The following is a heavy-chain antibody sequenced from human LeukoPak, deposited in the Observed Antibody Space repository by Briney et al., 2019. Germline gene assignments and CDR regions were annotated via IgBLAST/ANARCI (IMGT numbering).Heavy chain of an antibody. D-gene: IGHD6-13*01. CDR1: GYTFTSYD. V-gene: IGHV1-8*01. CDR2: MNPNSGNT. J-gene: IGHJ6*02. CDR3: AREAQQLVPSYLDV. Sequence: GASVKVSCKASGYTFTSYDINWVRQATGQGLEWMGWMNPNSGNTGYAQKFQGRVTMTRNTSISTAYMELSSLRSEDTAVYYCAREAQQLVPSYLDVWGQGTTVTVSS.